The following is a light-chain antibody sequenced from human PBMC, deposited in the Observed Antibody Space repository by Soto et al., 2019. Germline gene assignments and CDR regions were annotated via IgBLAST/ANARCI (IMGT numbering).Light chain of an antibody. CDR2: KAS. J-gene: IGKJ2*01. Sequence: QMTQSPSTLSASVGDRVTITCRASQTIGSLLAWYQQKAGRAPKLLIYKASTLESGVPSRFSGSRSGTEFTLTISSLQPDDFATYYCQHYNSYPPMYTFGQGTKLEI. V-gene: IGKV1-5*03. CDR1: QTIGSL. CDR3: QHYNSYPPMYT.